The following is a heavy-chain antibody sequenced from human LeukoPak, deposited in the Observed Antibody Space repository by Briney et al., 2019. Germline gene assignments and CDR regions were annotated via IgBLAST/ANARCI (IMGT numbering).Heavy chain of an antibody. D-gene: IGHD2-15*01. CDR2: IIPIFGTA. Sequence: ASVKVSCKASGGTFSSYAISWVRQAPGQGLEWMGRIIPIFGTANYAQKFQGRVTITADKSTSTAYMELSSPRSEDTAVYYCARGYCSGGSCYSIPSAFDYWGQGTLVTVSS. CDR3: ARGYCSGGSCYSIPSAFDY. V-gene: IGHV1-69*06. CDR1: GGTFSSYA. J-gene: IGHJ4*02.